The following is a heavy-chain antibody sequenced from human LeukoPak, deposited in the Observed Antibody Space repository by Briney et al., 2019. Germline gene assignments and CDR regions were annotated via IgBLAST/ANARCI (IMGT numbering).Heavy chain of an antibody. CDR3: ATDPITMVRGEDY. J-gene: IGHJ4*02. D-gene: IGHD3-10*01. CDR1: GFTFNNYA. Sequence: PGGSLRLSCAASGFTFNNYAMHWVRQAPGKGLEWVAIISYDGSKKYYADSVKGRFTISRDNSKNTLYLQMNSLRSEDTAVYYCATDPITMVRGEDYWGQGTLVTVSS. V-gene: IGHV3-30*04. CDR2: ISYDGSKK.